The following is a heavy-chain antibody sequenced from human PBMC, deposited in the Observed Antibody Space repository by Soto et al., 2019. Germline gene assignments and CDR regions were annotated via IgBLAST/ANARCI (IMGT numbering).Heavy chain of an antibody. Sequence: QVQLQELGPGLVKASGTLSLICAVSGGSISGTYWWTWVRQPPGKGLEWIGEFSHSGRTTYNPSLNSRVTISVDKSKNQFSLNMRSVTAADTAVYYCARVQRGEYYYHGMDVWGQGTTVTVAS. V-gene: IGHV4-4*02. J-gene: IGHJ6*02. D-gene: IGHD6-25*01. CDR3: ARVQRGEYYYHGMDV. CDR2: FSHSGRT. CDR1: GGSISGTYW.